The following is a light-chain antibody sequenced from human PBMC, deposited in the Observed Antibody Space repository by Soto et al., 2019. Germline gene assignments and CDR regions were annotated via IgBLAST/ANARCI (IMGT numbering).Light chain of an antibody. CDR3: QSYNNIIGV. Sequence: NFMLTQPHSVSESPGKTVTISCTRTSGSIASNYVQWYQQRPGSAPTTVIYEDDQRPSGVPGRFSRSIDRSSNSASLTISGLKTEDEADYYCQSYNNIIGVFGGGTKLTVL. CDR2: EDD. V-gene: IGLV6-57*04. CDR1: SGSIASNY. J-gene: IGLJ2*01.